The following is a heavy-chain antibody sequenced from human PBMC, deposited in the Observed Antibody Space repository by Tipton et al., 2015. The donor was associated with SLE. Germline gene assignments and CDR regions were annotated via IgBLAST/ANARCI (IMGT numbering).Heavy chain of an antibody. J-gene: IGHJ3*02. CDR2: IYHSGST. V-gene: IGHV4-39*07. Sequence: TLSLTCTVSGGSISSSSYYWGWIRQPPGKGLEWIGSIYHSGSTYYNPSLKSRVTISVDTSKNQFSLKLSSVTAADTAVYYCAREGVVAASFDIWGQGTMVTVSS. CDR1: GGSISSSSYY. CDR3: AREGVVAASFDI. D-gene: IGHD2-15*01.